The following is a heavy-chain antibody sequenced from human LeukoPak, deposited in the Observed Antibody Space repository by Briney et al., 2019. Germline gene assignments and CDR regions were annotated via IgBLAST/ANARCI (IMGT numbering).Heavy chain of an antibody. Sequence: SETLSLTCVVSGYSITNGYYWGWIRQPPGKGLEWIGNIHHSGTTYQNASLKSRVTTSVDTSKNQFSLKLSSVTAADTAVYYCARRGSYYNFDYWGQGTLVTVSS. CDR1: GYSITNGYY. CDR2: IHHSGTT. CDR3: ARRGSYYNFDY. J-gene: IGHJ4*02. D-gene: IGHD1-26*01. V-gene: IGHV4-38-2*01.